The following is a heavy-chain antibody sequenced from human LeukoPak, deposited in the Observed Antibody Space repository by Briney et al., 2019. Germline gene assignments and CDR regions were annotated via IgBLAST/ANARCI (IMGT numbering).Heavy chain of an antibody. Sequence: SQTLSLTCTVSGGSISSGDYYWSWLRQPPGKGLEWIGYIYYSGSTYYNPSLKSRVTISVDTSKNQFSLKLSSVTAADTAVYYCARVLDTAMVGWYFDLWGRGTLVTVSS. V-gene: IGHV4-30-4*01. CDR3: ARVLDTAMVGWYFDL. J-gene: IGHJ2*01. CDR2: IYYSGST. CDR1: GGSISSGDYY. D-gene: IGHD5-18*01.